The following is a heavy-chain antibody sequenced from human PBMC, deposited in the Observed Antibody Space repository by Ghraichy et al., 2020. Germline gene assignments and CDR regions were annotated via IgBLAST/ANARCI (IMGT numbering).Heavy chain of an antibody. CDR1: GFTFSRYG. V-gene: IGHV3-30*18. J-gene: IGHJ6*02. CDR2: TSYDGSNK. CDR3: AKERESSGYYSFRGDYYGMDV. D-gene: IGHD3-22*01. Sequence: GGSLRLSCAASGFTFSRYGMHWVRQAPGKGLEWVAVTSYDGSNKYYADSVKGRFTISRDNSKNTLYLQMNSLRAEDTAVYYCAKERESSGYYSFRGDYYGMDVWGQGTTVTVSS.